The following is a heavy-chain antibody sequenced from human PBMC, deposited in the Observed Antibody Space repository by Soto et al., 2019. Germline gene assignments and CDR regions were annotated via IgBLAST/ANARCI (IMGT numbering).Heavy chain of an antibody. CDR3: ARDRMWEQWRGPHDTFGI. CDR1: GFTFSIYS. V-gene: IGHV3-48*02. J-gene: IGHJ3*02. Sequence: EVQLLESGGGLVQPGGSLRLSCAASGFTFSIYSLSWVRQAPGEGLEWISYIDNVGRAISYADSVQGRFTISRDNAKNSLYLQMNSRRDDDTAVYYCARDRMWEQWRGPHDTFGIWGQGTMVTVSS. D-gene: IGHD6-19*01. CDR2: IDNVGRAI.